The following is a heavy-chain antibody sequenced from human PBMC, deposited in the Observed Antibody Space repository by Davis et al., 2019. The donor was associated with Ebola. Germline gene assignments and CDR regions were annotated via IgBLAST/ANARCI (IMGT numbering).Heavy chain of an antibody. CDR2: IHPSNSET. CDR1: GYSFSNNW. Sequence: GESLKISCKTSGYSFSNNWIGWVRQMPGKGLEWMGIIHPSNSETRHSPSFLGQVSFSADKSTNTAYLYWSSLTPSDTAIYFCARLRDSSRRNYYSAMDAWGQGTTISVS. D-gene: IGHD6-6*01. J-gene: IGHJ6*02. V-gene: IGHV5-51*01. CDR3: ARLRDSSRRNYYSAMDA.